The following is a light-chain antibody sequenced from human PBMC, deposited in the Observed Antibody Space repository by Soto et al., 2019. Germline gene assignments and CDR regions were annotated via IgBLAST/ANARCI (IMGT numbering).Light chain of an antibody. V-gene: IGLV2-14*01. CDR3: SSYTSSSTQA. J-gene: IGLJ2*01. CDR2: DVS. CDR1: SSDVGGYNY. Sequence: QSALTQPASVSGSPGQSITISCTGTSSDVGGYNYVSWYQQHPGKAPKLMIYDVSNRPSGVSNRFSGSKSGSTASLTISGLQAEDEAYYYCSSYTSSSTQAFGGGTKLTVL.